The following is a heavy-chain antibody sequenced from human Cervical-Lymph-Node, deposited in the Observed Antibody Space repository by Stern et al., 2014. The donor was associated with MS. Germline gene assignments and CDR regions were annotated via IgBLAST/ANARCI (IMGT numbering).Heavy chain of an antibody. J-gene: IGHJ4*02. CDR2: ISSKGGST. V-gene: IGHV3-64D*06. CDR1: GFTFRSYA. D-gene: IGHD3-3*01. CDR3: VKDPRLYYDFWSGYPDY. Sequence: EVQLVESGGGFVQPGGSLRRSRSASGFTFRSYAMHWVRQAPGKGLEYVSAISSKGGSTYYAVSVKCRFTISRDNSKNTLYLQMSSLRAEDTAVYYCVKDPRLYYDFWSGYPDYWGQGTLVTVSS.